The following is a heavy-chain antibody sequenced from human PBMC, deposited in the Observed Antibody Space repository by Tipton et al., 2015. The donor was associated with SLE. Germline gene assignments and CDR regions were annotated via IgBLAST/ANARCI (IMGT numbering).Heavy chain of an antibody. Sequence: SLRLSCAASGFTVSSNYMSWVRQAPGKGLEWVSVIYSGGSTYYADSVKGRFTISRRNSKNTLYLQMNSLRAEDTAVYYCARARLGTAFDIWGQGTMVTVSS. CDR2: IYSGGST. D-gene: IGHD7-27*01. J-gene: IGHJ3*02. V-gene: IGHV3-53*04. CDR1: GFTVSSNY. CDR3: ARARLGTAFDI.